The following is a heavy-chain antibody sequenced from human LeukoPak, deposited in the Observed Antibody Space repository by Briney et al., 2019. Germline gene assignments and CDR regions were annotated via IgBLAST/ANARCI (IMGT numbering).Heavy chain of an antibody. CDR1: GGSISSGGYS. V-gene: IGHV4-30-2*01. Sequence: SSQTLSLTCAVSGGSISSGGYSWSWIRQPPGKGLEWIGYIYHSGSTYYNPSLKSRVTISVDRSKNQFSLKLSSVTAADTAAYYCARVSGYSYGYFDYWGQGTLVTVSS. CDR2: IYHSGST. J-gene: IGHJ4*02. CDR3: ARVSGYSYGYFDY. D-gene: IGHD5-18*01.